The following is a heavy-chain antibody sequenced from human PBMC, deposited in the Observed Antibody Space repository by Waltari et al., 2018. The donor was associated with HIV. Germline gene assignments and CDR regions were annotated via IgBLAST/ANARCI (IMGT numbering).Heavy chain of an antibody. Sequence: EVQLVESGGGPVKPGGSLRLSCRASGFTFNSYSLTWLRQAPGKGLEWISSMSSSGTFTHYADSVKGRFTISRDNANKSVYLQMNSLRAEDTAVYYCARDSRDNSWSLNFFDPWGQGTLVTVSS. D-gene: IGHD6-13*01. CDR1: GFTFNSYS. CDR3: ARDSRDNSWSLNFFDP. V-gene: IGHV3-21*01. J-gene: IGHJ5*02. CDR2: MSSSGTFT.